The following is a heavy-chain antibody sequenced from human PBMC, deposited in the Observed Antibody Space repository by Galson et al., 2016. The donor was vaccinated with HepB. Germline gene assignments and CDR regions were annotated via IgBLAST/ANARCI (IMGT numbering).Heavy chain of an antibody. V-gene: IGHV1-24*01. CDR3: VSDLYSVVTTVGIGRSDY. CDR2: VDPVNGES. D-gene: IGHD4-17*01. J-gene: IGHJ4*02. Sequence: SVKVSCKVSGDILTYLSMHWVRQAPGKGLDWMGRVDPVNGESIYAQRFQGRVTMTADTSTGTVYMDLSSLRSDDTAVYFCVSDLYSVVTTVGIGRSDYWGQGTRVTVPS. CDR1: GDILTYLS.